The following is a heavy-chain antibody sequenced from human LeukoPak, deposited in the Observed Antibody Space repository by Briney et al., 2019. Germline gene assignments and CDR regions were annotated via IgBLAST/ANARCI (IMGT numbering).Heavy chain of an antibody. J-gene: IGHJ3*02. Sequence: GGSLRLSCAASGFTFSNAWMNWVRQAPGKXXXXXGRIKSKSDGGTTDYAAPVKGRFTISRDDSKNTLYLQMNSLKTEDIAVYYCSTGIFGAFNMWGQGTMVTVSP. V-gene: IGHV3-15*01. CDR2: IKSKSDGGTT. CDR1: GFTFSNAW. CDR3: STGIFGAFNM. D-gene: IGHD3-10*02.